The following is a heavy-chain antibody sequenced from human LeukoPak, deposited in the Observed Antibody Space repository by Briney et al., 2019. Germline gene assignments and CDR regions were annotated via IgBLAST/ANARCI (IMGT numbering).Heavy chain of an antibody. CDR3: ARSGITIFGGEGWFDP. CDR2: INPNSGGT. J-gene: IGHJ5*02. D-gene: IGHD3-3*01. V-gene: IGHV1-2*02. Sequence: ASVKVSCKASGYTFTGYYMHWVRQAPGQGLEWMGWINPNSGGTNYAQKFQGRVTMTRDTSISTAYMELSRLRSDDMAVYYCARSGITIFGGEGWFDPWGQGTLVTVSS. CDR1: GYTFTGYY.